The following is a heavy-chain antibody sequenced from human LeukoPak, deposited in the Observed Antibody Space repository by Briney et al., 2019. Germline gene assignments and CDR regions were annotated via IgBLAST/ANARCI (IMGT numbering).Heavy chain of an antibody. D-gene: IGHD3-22*01. CDR2: IYHSGST. V-gene: IGHV4-38-2*02. CDR3: ARGGPTITMIVVVIPPGDAFDI. J-gene: IGHJ3*02. CDR1: GYSISSGYY. Sequence: SETLSLTCTVSGYSISSGYYWGWIRQPPGKGLEWIGSIYHSGSTYYNLSLKSRVTISEDTSKNQFSLKLSSVTAADTAVYYCARGGPTITMIVVVIPPGDAFDIWGQGTMVTVSS.